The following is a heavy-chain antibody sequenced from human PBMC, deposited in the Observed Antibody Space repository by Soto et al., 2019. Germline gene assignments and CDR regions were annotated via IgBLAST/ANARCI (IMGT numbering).Heavy chain of an antibody. J-gene: IGHJ4*02. CDR1: GFTFSDYY. CDR2: ISSSSSYT. D-gene: IGHD5-12*01. Sequence: LRLSCAASGFTFSDYYMSWIRQAPGKGLEWVSYISSSSSYTNYADSVKGRFTISRDNAKNSLYLQMNSLRAEDTAVYYCAREALPTVDIVYFDYWGQGTLVTVSS. V-gene: IGHV3-11*06. CDR3: AREALPTVDIVYFDY.